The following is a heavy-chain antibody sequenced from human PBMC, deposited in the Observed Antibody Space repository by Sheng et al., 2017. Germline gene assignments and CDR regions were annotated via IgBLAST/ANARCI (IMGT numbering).Heavy chain of an antibody. Sequence: VQSGAEVKKPGSSVKVSCKASGGTFSSYAISWVRQAPGQGLEWMGGIIPIFGTANYAQKFQGRVTITTDESTSTAYMELSSLRSEDTAVYYCARVSCGGDCYPSYYYYMDVWGKGTTVTVSS. CDR3: ARVSCGGDCYPSYYYYMDV. J-gene: IGHJ6*03. CDR2: IIPIFGTA. V-gene: IGHV1-69*05. D-gene: IGHD2-21*01. CDR1: GGTFSSYA.